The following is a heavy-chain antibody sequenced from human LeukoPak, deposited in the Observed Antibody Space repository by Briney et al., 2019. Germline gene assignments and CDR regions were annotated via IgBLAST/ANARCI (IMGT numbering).Heavy chain of an antibody. V-gene: IGHV4-4*09. Sequence: SETLSLTCTVSGGSISSYYWSWIRQPPGKGLEWIGYIYTSGSTNYNPSLKSRVTISVDTSKNQFSLKLSSVTAADTAVYYCARHGYDSSGYYYYYYYMGVWGKGTTVTVSS. D-gene: IGHD3-22*01. J-gene: IGHJ6*03. CDR3: ARHGYDSSGYYYYYYYMGV. CDR2: IYTSGST. CDR1: GGSISSYY.